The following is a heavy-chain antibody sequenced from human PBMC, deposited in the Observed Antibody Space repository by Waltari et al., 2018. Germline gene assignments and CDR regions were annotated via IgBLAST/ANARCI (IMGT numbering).Heavy chain of an antibody. V-gene: IGHV3-7*01. J-gene: IGHJ4*02. D-gene: IGHD1-20*01. CDR2: IKQDGGEV. Sequence: EVQLVESGGGLVQPGGSLRLSCAASGFIFSNNWISWVRQAPGKGLEWVANIKQDGGEVYYVDSVKGRFTISRDNAKNSLYLQMNSLRAEDTAVYYCARDPHDNWNDLDYWGQGTLVTVSS. CDR1: GFIFSNNW. CDR3: ARDPHDNWNDLDY.